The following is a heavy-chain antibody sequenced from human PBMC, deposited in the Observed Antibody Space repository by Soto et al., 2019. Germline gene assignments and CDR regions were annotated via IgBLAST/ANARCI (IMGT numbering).Heavy chain of an antibody. CDR2: TSYDGSNK. D-gene: IGHD5-18*01. J-gene: IGHJ4*02. CDR1: GFTFSSYG. Sequence: GGSLRLSCAASGFTFSSYGMHWVRQAPGKGLEWAAVTSYDGSNKYYADSVKGRFTISRDNSKNTLYLQMNSLRAEDTAVYYCAKDLGYSYGILDYWGQGTLVTVSS. V-gene: IGHV3-30*18. CDR3: AKDLGYSYGILDY.